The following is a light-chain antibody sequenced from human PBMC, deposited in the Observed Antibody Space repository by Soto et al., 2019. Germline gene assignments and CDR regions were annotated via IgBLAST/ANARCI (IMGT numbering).Light chain of an antibody. Sequence: QSVLTQPASVSGSPGHSITISCTGTSSDIGGHNAVSWYQQYSGEAPRLLIYDVTSRAAGVSNRFSASKSGNTASLTISGLQAEYEADYYCSSYVTVGSYVPGPGTVVTVL. CDR2: DVT. V-gene: IGLV2-14*01. CDR1: SSDIGGHNA. CDR3: SSYVTVGSYV. J-gene: IGLJ1*01.